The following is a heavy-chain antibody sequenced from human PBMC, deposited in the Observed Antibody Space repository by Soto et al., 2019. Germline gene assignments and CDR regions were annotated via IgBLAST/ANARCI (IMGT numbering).Heavy chain of an antibody. D-gene: IGHD3-3*01. CDR3: ARLVGGPSGYHMDV. CDR2: ISAYNGNT. J-gene: IGHJ6*02. V-gene: IGHV1-18*01. CDR1: GYTFTSYG. Sequence: ASLKVSCTASGYTFTSYGISWVRQAPGQGLEWMGWISAYNGNTNYAQKLQGRVTMTTDTSTSTAYMELRSLRSDDTAVYYCARLVGGPSGYHMDVWGQGTTVTVSS.